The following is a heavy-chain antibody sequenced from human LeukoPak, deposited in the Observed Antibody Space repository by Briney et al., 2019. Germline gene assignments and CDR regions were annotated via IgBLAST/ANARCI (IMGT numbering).Heavy chain of an antibody. Sequence: GESLKISCRGSGYSFTAYWIAWVRQMPGKGLEWMATIYPGDSATTYSPSFQGQVAISADKSITTAYLQWSSLKASDTAMYYCTRPAAGLGGFDYWGQGTLVTVSS. J-gene: IGHJ4*02. CDR3: TRPAAGLGGFDY. CDR1: GYSFTAYW. V-gene: IGHV5-51*01. CDR2: IYPGDSAT. D-gene: IGHD3-16*01.